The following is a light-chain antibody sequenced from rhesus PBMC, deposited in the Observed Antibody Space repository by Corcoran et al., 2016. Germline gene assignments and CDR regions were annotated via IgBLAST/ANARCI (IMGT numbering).Light chain of an antibody. Sequence: DIQMTQSPSSLSASVGDTVTIICRPSQGISGFLNWFQQKPVKAPKLLIYAASRLESGVPPRFSGGGSGTDFTIAISILQPEDFAVYYCLQHNSYPWTFGQGTKVEIK. CDR1: QGISGF. J-gene: IGKJ1*01. CDR2: AAS. V-gene: IGKV1-28*03. CDR3: LQHNSYPWT.